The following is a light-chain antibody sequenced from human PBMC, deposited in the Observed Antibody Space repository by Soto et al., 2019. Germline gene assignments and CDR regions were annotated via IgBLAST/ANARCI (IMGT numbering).Light chain of an antibody. CDR2: GAS. J-gene: IGKJ5*01. CDR3: QHYGGSFT. Sequence: EIVLTQSPGTLSLSPGDRATLSCRASQSVSTTYLAWYQQKPGQAPRLLIHGASSRATGIPDRFSGSGSGTDFILTISRLQPEDFVVYYCQHYGGSFTFGQGTRLEIK. V-gene: IGKV3-20*01. CDR1: QSVSTTY.